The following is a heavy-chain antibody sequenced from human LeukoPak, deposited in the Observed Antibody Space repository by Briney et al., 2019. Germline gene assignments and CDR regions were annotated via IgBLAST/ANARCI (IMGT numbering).Heavy chain of an antibody. CDR1: EFTFNRYW. CDR2: IKQDGSEA. D-gene: IGHD3-10*01. CDR3: TRDALFGSGRTHLDF. V-gene: IGHV3-7*04. J-gene: IGHJ4*02. Sequence: GGSLRLSCAASEFTFNRYWMSWVRQAPGKGLQWVANIKQDGSEAHYVDSVKGRFTISRDNAKNSLSLQMNSLNVDDTGVYFCTRDALFGSGRTHLDFWSEETLVSVSS.